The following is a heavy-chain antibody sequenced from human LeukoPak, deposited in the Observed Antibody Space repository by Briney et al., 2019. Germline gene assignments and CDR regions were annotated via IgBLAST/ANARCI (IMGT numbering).Heavy chain of an antibody. D-gene: IGHD2-2*02. J-gene: IGHJ4*02. V-gene: IGHV1-46*01. CDR3: ARDLEDIVVVPAAILGY. CDR2: INPSGGST. Sequence: ASVKVSCKASGYTFTSYYMHWVRQAPGQGLEWMGIINPSGGSTSYAQKFQGRVTMTRGTSTSTVYMELSSLRSEDTAVYYCARDLEDIVVVPAAILGYWGQGTLVTVSS. CDR1: GYTFTSYY.